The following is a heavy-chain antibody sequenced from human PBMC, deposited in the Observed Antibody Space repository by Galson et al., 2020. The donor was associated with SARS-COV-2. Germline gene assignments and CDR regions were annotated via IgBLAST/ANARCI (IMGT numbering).Heavy chain of an antibody. CDR1: GFTFSNCP. Sequence: GGSLRFSCAAFGFTFSNCPMSWVRQAPGQGLEWVSEIRGSGDTTYYADSVKGRFTIHRDTSRNTLYLQMNSLRAEDTAMYYCAKEVRMTGRTDEYFHHWGQGTLVTVSS. J-gene: IGHJ1*01. V-gene: IGHV3-23*01. CDR2: IRGSGDTT. CDR3: AKEVRMTGRTDEYFHH. D-gene: IGHD3-9*01.